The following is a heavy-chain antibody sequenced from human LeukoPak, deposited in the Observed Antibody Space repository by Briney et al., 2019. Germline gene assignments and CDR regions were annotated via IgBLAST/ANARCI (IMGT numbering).Heavy chain of an antibody. CDR3: ARTGEYYYGSGSYYPDAFDI. D-gene: IGHD3-10*01. CDR2: IYYSGST. V-gene: IGHV4-59*08. J-gene: IGHJ3*02. CDR1: GGSISSYY. Sequence: TSETLSLTCTVSGGSISSYYWSWIRQPPGKGLEWIGYIYYSGSTYYNPSLKSRVTISVDTSKNQFSLKLSSVTAADTAVYYCARTGEYYYGSGSYYPDAFDIWGQGTMVTVSS.